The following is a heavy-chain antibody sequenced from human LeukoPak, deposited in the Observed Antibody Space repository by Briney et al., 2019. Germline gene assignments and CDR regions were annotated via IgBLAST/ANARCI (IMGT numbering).Heavy chain of an antibody. CDR1: GGSISSGDYY. D-gene: IGHD4-17*01. J-gene: IGHJ4*02. CDR3: ATDSGLRTLDY. CDR2: IYYSGST. V-gene: IGHV4-30-4*01. Sequence: PSQTLSLTCPVSGGSISSGDYYWSWIRQPPGKGLEWIGYIYYSGSTYYNPSLKSRVTISVDTSKNQFSLKLSSVTAADTAVYYCATDSGLRTLDYWGQGTLVTVSS.